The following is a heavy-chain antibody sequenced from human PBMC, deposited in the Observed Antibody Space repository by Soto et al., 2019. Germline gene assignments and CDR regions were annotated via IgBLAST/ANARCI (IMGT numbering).Heavy chain of an antibody. Sequence: GGSLRLSCVASGFTFSRHGLSWVRQAPGKGLEWVSTIKPSGDSTFYADSVKGRLTISRDNSKNTVYLQMNSLSVGDTAVYLCTQLDVSTAGPFNYWGQGALVTVCS. J-gene: IGHJ4*02. V-gene: IGHV3-23*01. CDR3: TQLDVSTAGPFNY. D-gene: IGHD6-13*01. CDR2: IKPSGDST. CDR1: GFTFSRHG.